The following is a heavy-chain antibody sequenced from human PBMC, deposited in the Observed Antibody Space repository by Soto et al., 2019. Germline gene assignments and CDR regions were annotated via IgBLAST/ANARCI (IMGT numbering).Heavy chain of an antibody. CDR2: INPKSGGT. CDR3: ARGDSTDCSNGVCSFFYNHDMDV. V-gene: IGHV1-2*04. CDR1: GYRFTDYH. Sequence: XSVKVSCKASGYRFTDYHIHWVRQSPGQGLEWLGRINPKSGGTSTAQKLQGWVTMATDTSISTASMELTRLTSDDTAIYYCARGDSTDCSNGVCSFFYNHDMDVWGQGTTVTVSS. D-gene: IGHD2-8*01. J-gene: IGHJ6*02.